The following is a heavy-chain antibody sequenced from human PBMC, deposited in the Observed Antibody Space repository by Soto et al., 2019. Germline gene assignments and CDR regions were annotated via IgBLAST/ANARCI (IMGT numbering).Heavy chain of an antibody. Sequence: GGSLRLSCAASGFTVSSKYMTWVRQPPGKGLEWVSLIQSGGTTYYADSVKGRFTISRDTSENTLHLQMDSLRVEDTAVYYCAKGSTFIVAPFEYWGQGTLVTVSS. D-gene: IGHD5-12*01. CDR3: AKGSTFIVAPFEY. V-gene: IGHV3-66*01. CDR2: IQSGGTT. CDR1: GFTVSSKY. J-gene: IGHJ4*02.